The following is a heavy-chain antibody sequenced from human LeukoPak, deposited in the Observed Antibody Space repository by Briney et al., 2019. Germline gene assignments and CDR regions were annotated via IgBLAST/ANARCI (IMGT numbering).Heavy chain of an antibody. CDR1: GTSLSGYY. V-gene: IGHV4-34*01. D-gene: IGHD6-13*01. Sequence: SETLSLTCAVYGTSLSGYYWTWIRQTPGKGLEWIGEINLGGSTTYNPSLKRRVTISQDTSKNQFSLKLSSVTAADTAVYYCAREPQGSQITATDYWGQGTLVTVSS. CDR2: INLGGST. CDR3: AREPQGSQITATDY. J-gene: IGHJ4*02.